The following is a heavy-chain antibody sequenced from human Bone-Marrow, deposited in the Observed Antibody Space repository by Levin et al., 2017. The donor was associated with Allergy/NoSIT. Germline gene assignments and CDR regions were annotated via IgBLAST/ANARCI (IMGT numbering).Heavy chain of an antibody. J-gene: IGHJ4*02. CDR1: GFTFSSYA. CDR2: ISGSGGST. CDR3: AKLVWSRTISTYGAGSYYKH. D-gene: IGHD3-10*01. Sequence: GESLKISCAASGFTFSSYAMSWVRQAPGKGLEWVSAISGSGGSTYYADSVKGRFTISRDNSKNTLYLQMNSLRAEDTAVYYCAKLVWSRTISTYGAGSYYKHWGQGTLVTVSS. V-gene: IGHV3-23*01.